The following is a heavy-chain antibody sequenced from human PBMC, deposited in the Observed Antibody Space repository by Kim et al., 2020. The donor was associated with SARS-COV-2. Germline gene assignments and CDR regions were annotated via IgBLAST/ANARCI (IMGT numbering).Heavy chain of an antibody. Sequence: GGSLRLSCAASGFTFSSYGMHWVRQAPGKGLEWVAVISYDGSNKYYADSVKGRFTISRDNSKNTLYLQMNSLRAEDTAVYYCAKDKGLQGGWHWYFDLWG. J-gene: IGHJ2*01. CDR3: AKDKGLQGGWHWYFDL. CDR2: ISYDGSNK. CDR1: GFTFSSYG. D-gene: IGHD6-19*01. V-gene: IGHV3-30*18.